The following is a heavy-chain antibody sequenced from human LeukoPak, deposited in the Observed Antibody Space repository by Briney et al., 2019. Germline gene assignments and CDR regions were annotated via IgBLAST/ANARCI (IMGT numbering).Heavy chain of an antibody. CDR1: GGSISSGGYY. CDR2: IYYSGST. Sequence: SQTLSLTCTVSGGSISSGGYYWSWIRQHPGKGLEWIGYIYYSGSTYYNPSLKSRVTISVDTSKNQFSLKLSSVTAADTAVYYCARDLLGYCSSTSCYSHVAGGDYWGQGTLVTVSS. V-gene: IGHV4-31*03. J-gene: IGHJ4*02. D-gene: IGHD2-2*01. CDR3: ARDLLGYCSSTSCYSHVAGGDY.